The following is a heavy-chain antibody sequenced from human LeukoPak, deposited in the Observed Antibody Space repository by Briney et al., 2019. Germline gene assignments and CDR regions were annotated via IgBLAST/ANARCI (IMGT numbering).Heavy chain of an antibody. CDR1: GGPISRGGYY. CDR3: ARTHRGNGFRFDY. J-gene: IGHJ4*02. D-gene: IGHD1-1*01. Sequence: SETLSLTCTVSGGPISRGGYYWPRIRQHPGKGLEGIGYIYYRGSTYYNPSLKSRVTITVNTSKNQFSLKLSSVTAADTAVYYCARTHRGNGFRFDYWGQGTLVTVSS. CDR2: IYYRGST. V-gene: IGHV4-31*03.